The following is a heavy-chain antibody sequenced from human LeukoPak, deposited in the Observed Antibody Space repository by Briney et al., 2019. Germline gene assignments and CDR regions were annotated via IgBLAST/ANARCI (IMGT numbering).Heavy chain of an antibody. Sequence: SETLSLTCTVSGYSISSGYYWGWIRQPPGKELEWIGSIYHSGSTYYNPSLKSRVTISVDTSENQFSLKLSSVTAADTAVYYCARVPGVDYGGNSHYYYYMDVWGKGTTVTVSS. J-gene: IGHJ6*03. CDR3: ARVPGVDYGGNSHYYYYMDV. CDR1: GYSISSGYY. D-gene: IGHD4-23*01. V-gene: IGHV4-38-2*02. CDR2: IYHSGST.